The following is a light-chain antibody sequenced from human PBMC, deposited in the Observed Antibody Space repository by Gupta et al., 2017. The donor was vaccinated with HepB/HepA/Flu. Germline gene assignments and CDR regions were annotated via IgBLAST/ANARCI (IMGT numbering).Light chain of an antibody. CDR2: ENI. J-gene: IGLJ2*01. CDR3: GTWDNSLSAGV. V-gene: IGLV1-51*02. Sequence: QSVLTQPPSVSAAPGQKVTISCSGSSPNIGENFIYWYQQLPGTAPKLLNYENIKRPSWIPYRCSGSKSGTSATLGITGLRTGDEADYYCGTWDNSLSAGVFGGGTKLTVL. CDR1: SPNIGENF.